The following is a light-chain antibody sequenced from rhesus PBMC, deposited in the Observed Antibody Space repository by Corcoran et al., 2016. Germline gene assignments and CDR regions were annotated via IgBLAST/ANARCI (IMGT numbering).Light chain of an antibody. CDR1: QSLLHSGGKTY. CDR2: EVS. V-gene: IGKV2S15*01. CDR3: MQGIQLPPT. Sequence: DIVMTQTPLSLPVTPGEPASISCRSSQSLLHSGGKTYLYWYLQKQGKSPQLLFYEVSNRASGVPDRFSGRGSGSDVTLKISRVEAEDVGVYYCMQGIQLPPTFGPGTKLDIK. J-gene: IGKJ3*01.